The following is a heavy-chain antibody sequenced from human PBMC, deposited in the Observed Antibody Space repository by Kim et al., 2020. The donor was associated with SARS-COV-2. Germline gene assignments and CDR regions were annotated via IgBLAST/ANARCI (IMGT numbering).Heavy chain of an antibody. V-gene: IGHV4-39*01. CDR2: IYYSGSS. D-gene: IGHD3-16*01. J-gene: IGHJ5*02. CDR1: AGSVSSSTYY. CDR3: ARQYYRRSTWRSNWFDP. Sequence: SETLSLTCTVSAGSVSSSTYYWGWIRQPPGKGLEWIGSIYYSGSSNYNTALKSRVTMSVDTSKNQFSLKLSSVTAADTAVYFCARQYYRRSTWRSNWFDPWGQGTPVTVSS.